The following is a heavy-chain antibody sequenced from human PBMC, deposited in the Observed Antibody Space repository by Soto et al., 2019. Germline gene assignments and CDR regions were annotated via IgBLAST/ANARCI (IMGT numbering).Heavy chain of an antibody. CDR2: IILIFGTA. V-gene: IGHV1-69*12. D-gene: IGHD2-15*01. CDR1: GGTFSSYA. Sequence: QVQLVQSGAEVKKPGSSVKVSCKASGGTFSSYAISWVRQAPGQGLEWMGGIILIFGTANYAQKFQGRVTITADESTSTAYMELSSLRSEDTAVYYCASVGDIVVVYGMDVWGQGTTVTVSS. CDR3: ASVGDIVVVYGMDV. J-gene: IGHJ6*02.